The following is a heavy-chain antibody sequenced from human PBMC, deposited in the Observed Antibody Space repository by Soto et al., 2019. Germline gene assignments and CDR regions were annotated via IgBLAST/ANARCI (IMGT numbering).Heavy chain of an antibody. V-gene: IGHV3-48*01. Sequence: EVQLVESGGGLLQPGGSLRLSCEASGFTSISYSWNWVGQAPGKGLEGVSYISSSSSTIYYADSVKGRFTISRDNAKNSLYLQMNILRAEDTAVYYCARHPERIAQIGWFDPWGQGTLVTVSS. J-gene: IGHJ5*02. CDR1: GFTSISYS. CDR2: ISSSSSTI. CDR3: ARHPERIAQIGWFDP. D-gene: IGHD6-13*01.